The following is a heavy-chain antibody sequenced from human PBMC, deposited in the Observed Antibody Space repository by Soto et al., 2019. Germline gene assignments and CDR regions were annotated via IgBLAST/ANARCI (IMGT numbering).Heavy chain of an antibody. V-gene: IGHV1-69*02. Sequence: ASEKVSCKASGGTFSSYTIIWVRQAPGQGLEWMGRIIPILGIANYAQKFQGRVTITADKSTSTAYMELSSLRSEDTAVYYCARYLLPSLTVTLPNWFYPWGQGTLVTVSS. D-gene: IGHD1-7*01. CDR1: GGTFSSYT. CDR2: IIPILGIA. J-gene: IGHJ5*02. CDR3: ARYLLPSLTVTLPNWFYP.